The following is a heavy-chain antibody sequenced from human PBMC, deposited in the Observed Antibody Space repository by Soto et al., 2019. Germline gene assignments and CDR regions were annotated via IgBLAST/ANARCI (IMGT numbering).Heavy chain of an antibody. CDR1: GGSISSYY. D-gene: IGHD3-16*02. Sequence: QVQLQESRPGLVKPSETLSLTCTVSGGSISSYYWSWIRQPPGKGLEWIGYIYYSGSTNYNPSLKSRVTISVDTSKNQFSLKLSSVTAADTAVYYCAASPNYDYIWGSYRRFDYWGQGTLVTVSS. CDR2: IYYSGST. J-gene: IGHJ4*02. CDR3: AASPNYDYIWGSYRRFDY. V-gene: IGHV4-59*01.